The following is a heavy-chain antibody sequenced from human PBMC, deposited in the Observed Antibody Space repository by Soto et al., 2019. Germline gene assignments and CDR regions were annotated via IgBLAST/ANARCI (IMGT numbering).Heavy chain of an antibody. CDR3: AKDTVPLASNSYYYYGMDV. CDR2: ISGSGGST. J-gene: IGHJ6*02. Sequence: EVQLLESGGGLVQPGGSLRLSCAASGFTFSSYAMSWVRQAPGKGLEWVSAISGSGGSTYYADSVKGRFTISRDNSKNTLYLQMNSLRAEDTAVYYCAKDTVPLASNSYYYYGMDVWGQGTTVTVSS. CDR1: GFTFSSYA. D-gene: IGHD1-1*01. V-gene: IGHV3-23*01.